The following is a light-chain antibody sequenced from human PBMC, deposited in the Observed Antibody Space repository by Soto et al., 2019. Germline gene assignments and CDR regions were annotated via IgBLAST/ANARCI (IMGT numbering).Light chain of an antibody. Sequence: EIVLTQSPGTLSLSRGEGATLSCRASQIVRSTYLAWFQQKPGQAPRLLIYGASSRATGVPDRFSGSGSGTDFTLTISRLEPEDFAVYYCQQYGSSRWTFGQGTKVDIK. CDR2: GAS. CDR1: QIVRSTY. V-gene: IGKV3-20*01. CDR3: QQYGSSRWT. J-gene: IGKJ1*01.